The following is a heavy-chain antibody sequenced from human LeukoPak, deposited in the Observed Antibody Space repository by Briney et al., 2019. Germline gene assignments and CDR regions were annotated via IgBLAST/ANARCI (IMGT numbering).Heavy chain of an antibody. D-gene: IGHD5-12*01. V-gene: IGHV3-74*01. CDR1: GFTFSNAW. CDR3: ARLGGYDTFDY. CDR2: INSDGSST. J-gene: IGHJ4*02. Sequence: PGGSLRLSCAASGFTFSNAWMSWVRQAPGKGLVWVSRINSDGSSTSYADSVKGRFTISRDNAKNTLYLRMNSLRAEDTAVYYCARLGGYDTFDYWGQGTLVTVSS.